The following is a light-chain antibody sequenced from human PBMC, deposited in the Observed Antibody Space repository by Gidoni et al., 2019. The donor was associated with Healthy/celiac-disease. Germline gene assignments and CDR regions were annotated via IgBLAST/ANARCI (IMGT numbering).Light chain of an antibody. CDR2: DVI. V-gene: IGLV2-14*01. J-gene: IGLJ3*02. Sequence: QSALTPPASVSGSPGPSITISCTGTSSDVGGYNYVSWYQQHPGKAPKLMIYDVINRPSGVSNRVSGSKSGNTASLTISGLQAEDEADYYCSSYTSSSTWVFGGGTKLT. CDR3: SSYTSSSTWV. CDR1: SSDVGGYNY.